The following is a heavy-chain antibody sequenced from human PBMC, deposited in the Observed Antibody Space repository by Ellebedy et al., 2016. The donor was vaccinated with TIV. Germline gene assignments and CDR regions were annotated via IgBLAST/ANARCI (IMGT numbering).Heavy chain of an antibody. Sequence: ASVKVSXKTSRDSFTAHYMHWVRLAPGQGLKWMGRVNPATGGTDYAQNLQGRVTMTRDTSIDTAFLELSSLRSDDTAVYYCAREMSVDGRMYDYWGQGTLVTVSS. D-gene: IGHD6-19*01. V-gene: IGHV1-2*02. CDR1: RDSFTAHY. J-gene: IGHJ4*02. CDR3: AREMSVDGRMYDY. CDR2: VNPATGGT.